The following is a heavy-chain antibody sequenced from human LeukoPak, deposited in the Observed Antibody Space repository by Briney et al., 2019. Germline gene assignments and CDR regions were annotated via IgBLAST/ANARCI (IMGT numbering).Heavy chain of an antibody. J-gene: IGHJ6*02. CDR3: ARGDPWDYYYYGMDV. Sequence: SETLSLTCAVYGGSFSNYYWSWIRQPPGKGLEWIGEITQSGSINYNPSLKSRVTISVDTSKNQFSLKVSSATAADTAVYYCARGDPWDYYYYGMDVWGQGTTVTVSS. CDR1: GGSFSNYY. D-gene: IGHD1-26*01. CDR2: ITQSGSI. V-gene: IGHV4-34*01.